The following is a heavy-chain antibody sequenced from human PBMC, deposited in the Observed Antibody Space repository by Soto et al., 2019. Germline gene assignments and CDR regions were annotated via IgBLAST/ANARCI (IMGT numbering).Heavy chain of an antibody. Sequence: SVKVSCKASGGTFSSYAISWVRQAPGQGLEWMGGIIPIFGTANYAQKFQGRVTITADESTSTVYMELSSLRSEDTAVYYCARDGGLRRDGYNYHYWGQGTLVTVSS. V-gene: IGHV1-69*13. J-gene: IGHJ4*02. D-gene: IGHD5-12*01. CDR2: IIPIFGTA. CDR1: GGTFSSYA. CDR3: ARDGGLRRDGYNYHY.